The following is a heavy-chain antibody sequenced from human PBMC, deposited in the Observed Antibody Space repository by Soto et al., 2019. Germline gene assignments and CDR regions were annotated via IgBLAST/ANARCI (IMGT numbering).Heavy chain of an antibody. V-gene: IGHV3-48*01. J-gene: IGHJ5*02. Sequence: EVQLVESGGGLVQPGGSLRLSCAASGFTFSSYSMNWVRQAPGKGLEWVSYISSSSSTIYYADSVKGRFTISRDNAKNALYLQMKSRRAEDTAVYYCARHPDRIAESGWFDPWGQGTLVTVSS. D-gene: IGHD6-13*01. CDR1: GFTFSSYS. CDR2: ISSSSSTI. CDR3: ARHPDRIAESGWFDP.